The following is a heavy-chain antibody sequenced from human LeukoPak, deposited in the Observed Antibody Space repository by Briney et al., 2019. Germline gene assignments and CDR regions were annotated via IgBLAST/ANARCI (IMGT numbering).Heavy chain of an antibody. V-gene: IGHV4-34*01. Sequence: SETLSLTCAVYGGSFSGYYWSWIRQPPGKGLEWIGEINHSGSTNYNPSLKSRVTISVDTSKNQFSLKLSSVTAADTAVYYCARGPIAAAPDYWGQGTLVTVSS. J-gene: IGHJ4*02. CDR3: ARGPIAAAPDY. CDR1: GGSFSGYY. D-gene: IGHD6-13*01. CDR2: INHSGST.